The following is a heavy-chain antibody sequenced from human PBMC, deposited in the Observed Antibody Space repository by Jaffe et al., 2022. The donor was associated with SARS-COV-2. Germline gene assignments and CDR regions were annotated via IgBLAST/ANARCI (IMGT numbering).Heavy chain of an antibody. V-gene: IGHV4-61*02. CDR2: IYTSGST. CDR3: ARDHSDDILTGYYNGDYYYGMDV. Sequence: QVQLQESGPGLVKPSQTLSLTCTVSGGSISSGSYYWSWIRQPAGKGLEWIGRIYTSGSTNYNPSLKSRVTISVDTSKNQFSLKLSSVTAADTAVYYCARDHSDDILTGYYNGDYYYGMDVWGQGTTVTVSS. CDR1: GGSISSGSYY. J-gene: IGHJ6*02. D-gene: IGHD3-9*01.